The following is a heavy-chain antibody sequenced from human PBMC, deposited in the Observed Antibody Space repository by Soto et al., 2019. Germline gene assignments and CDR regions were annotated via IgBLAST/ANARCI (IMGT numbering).Heavy chain of an antibody. V-gene: IGHV4-59*08. CDR2: IYYSGST. CDR1: GGSISTHY. D-gene: IGHD3-10*01. Sequence: SETLSLTCTVSGGSISTHYWGWIRQPPGKGLEWIGYIYYSGSTNYNPSLKSRVTISVDTSKNQFSLKLSSVTAADTAVYYCARAMVRGVHDYWGQGTLVTVPQ. J-gene: IGHJ4*02. CDR3: ARAMVRGVHDY.